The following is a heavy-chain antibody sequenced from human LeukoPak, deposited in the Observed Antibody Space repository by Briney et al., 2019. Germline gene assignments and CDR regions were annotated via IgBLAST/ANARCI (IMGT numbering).Heavy chain of an antibody. Sequence: PGGSLRLSCAASGFTFSSYAMSWVRQAPGKGLEWVSSISSSSSYIYYADSVKGRFTISRDNAKNSLYLQMNSLRAEDTAVYYCVPYYYGSGSYHQTPDWGQGTLVTVSS. CDR3: VPYYYGSGSYHQTPD. CDR1: GFTFSSYA. J-gene: IGHJ4*02. CDR2: ISSSSSYI. D-gene: IGHD3-10*01. V-gene: IGHV3-21*01.